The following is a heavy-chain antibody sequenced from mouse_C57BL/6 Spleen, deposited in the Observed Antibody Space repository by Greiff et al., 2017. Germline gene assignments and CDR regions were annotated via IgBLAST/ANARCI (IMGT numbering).Heavy chain of an antibody. CDR2: INPSTGGT. J-gene: IGHJ1*03. CDR1: GYSFTGYY. D-gene: IGHD1-1*01. CDR3: ANYYGSSYWYFDV. Sequence: VQLQQSGPELVKPGASVKISCKASGYSFTGYYMNWVKQSPEKSLEWIGEINPSTGGTTYNQTFKAKATLTVDKSSSTAYMQLKSLTSEDSAVYYCANYYGSSYWYFDVWGTGTTVTVSS. V-gene: IGHV1-42*01.